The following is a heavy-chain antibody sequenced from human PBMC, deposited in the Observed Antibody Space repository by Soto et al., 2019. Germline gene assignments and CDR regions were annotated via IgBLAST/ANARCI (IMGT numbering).Heavy chain of an antibody. D-gene: IGHD5-18*01. J-gene: IGHJ4*02. CDR3: ARGKYSAFDY. V-gene: IGHV4-39*01. CDR2: IYYSGST. CDR1: GGSISSSSYY. Sequence: SXTLSLTCTVSGGSISSSSYYWGGIRQPPGKGLEWIGSIYYSGSTYYNPSLKSRVTISVDTSKNQFSLKLNSVTLDDTAVYYCARGKYSAFDYWGQGTLVTVSS.